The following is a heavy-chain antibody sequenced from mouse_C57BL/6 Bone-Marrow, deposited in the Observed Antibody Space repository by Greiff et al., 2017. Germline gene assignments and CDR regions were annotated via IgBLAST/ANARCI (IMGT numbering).Heavy chain of an antibody. CDR1: GYTFTSYW. Sequence: VQLQQPGAELVKPGDSVKMSCKASGYTFTSYWITWVKQRPGHGLEWIGDLHPGSGSTNYNEKFKSKATRTVDTSSRTAYMQLSSLTSEDSAVYYCARYYDVGDYGGQGTTLRVSS. CDR2: LHPGSGST. CDR3: ARYYDVGDY. V-gene: IGHV1-55*01. J-gene: IGHJ2*01. D-gene: IGHD2-4*01.